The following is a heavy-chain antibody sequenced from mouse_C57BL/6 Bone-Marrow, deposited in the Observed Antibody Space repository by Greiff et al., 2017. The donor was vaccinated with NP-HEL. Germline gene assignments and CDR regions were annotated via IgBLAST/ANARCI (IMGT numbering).Heavy chain of an antibody. Sequence: EVKLMESEGGLVQPGSSMKLSCTASGFTFSDYYMAWVRQVPEKGLEWVANINYDGSSTYYLDSLKSRFIISRDNAKNILYLQMSSLKSEDTATYYCARDRRDYGSSGYYAMDYWGQGTSVTVSS. D-gene: IGHD1-1*01. CDR3: ARDRRDYGSSGYYAMDY. CDR1: GFTFSDYY. V-gene: IGHV5-16*01. J-gene: IGHJ4*01. CDR2: INYDGSST.